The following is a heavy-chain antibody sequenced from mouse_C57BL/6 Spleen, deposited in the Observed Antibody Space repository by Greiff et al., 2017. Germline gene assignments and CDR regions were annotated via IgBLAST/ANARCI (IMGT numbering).Heavy chain of an antibody. V-gene: IGHV1-69*01. Sequence: QVQLQQSGAELVMPGASVKLSCKASGSTFTSYWMHWVKQRPGQGLEWIGEIDPSDSYTNYNQKFKGKSTLTVDKSSSTAYMQLSSLTSEDSAVYYCARLLTGTGYFDYWGQGTTLTVSS. D-gene: IGHD4-1*01. CDR3: ARLLTGTGYFDY. CDR1: GSTFTSYW. J-gene: IGHJ2*01. CDR2: IDPSDSYT.